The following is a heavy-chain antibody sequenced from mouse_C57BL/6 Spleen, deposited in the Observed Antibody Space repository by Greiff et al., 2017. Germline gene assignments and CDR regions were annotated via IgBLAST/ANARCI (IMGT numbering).Heavy chain of an antibody. CDR3: ARRDGYSSFDY. V-gene: IGHV1-64*01. CDR2: IHPNSGST. J-gene: IGHJ2*01. CDR1: GYTFTSYW. D-gene: IGHD2-3*01. Sequence: VQLQQPGAELVKPGASVKLSCKASGYTFTSYWMHWVKQRPGQGLEWIGMIHPNSGSTNYNEKFKSKATLTVDKSSSTAYMQLSSLTSEDSAVYYCARRDGYSSFDYWGQGTTLTVSS.